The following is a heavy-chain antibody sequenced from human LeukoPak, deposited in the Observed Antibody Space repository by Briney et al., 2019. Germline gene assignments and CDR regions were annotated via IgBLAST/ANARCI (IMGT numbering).Heavy chain of an antibody. D-gene: IGHD2-2*01. CDR1: GFTFSSSS. CDR3: ARGREPAATYIPFDY. Sequence: PGGSLRLSCAASGFTFSSSSMNWVRQAPGKGLEWVSYISSSSSYIYYADSVKGRFTISRDNAKNSLYLQMNSLRAEDTAVYYCARGREPAATYIPFDYWGQGTLVTVSS. V-gene: IGHV3-21*05. J-gene: IGHJ4*02. CDR2: ISSSSSYI.